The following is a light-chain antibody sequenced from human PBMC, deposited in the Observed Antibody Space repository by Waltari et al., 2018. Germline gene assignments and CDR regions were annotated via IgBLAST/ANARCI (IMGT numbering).Light chain of an antibody. CDR3: QQSYSTPRT. Sequence: DIQMTQSPSSLSTSVGDRVTITCRASQSISSYLNWYQQKPGKAPKPLMYAASSLQSGVPSRFSGSGSGTDFTLTISSLQREDFVTYYCQQSYSTPRTFGQGTRLEIK. J-gene: IGKJ2*01. CDR2: AAS. CDR1: QSISSY. V-gene: IGKV1-39*01.